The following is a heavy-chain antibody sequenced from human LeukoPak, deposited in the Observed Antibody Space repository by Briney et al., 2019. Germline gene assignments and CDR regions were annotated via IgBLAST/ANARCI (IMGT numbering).Heavy chain of an antibody. CDR3: ARSFYGHDPYYCYMDV. J-gene: IGHJ6*03. D-gene: IGHD2-2*01. CDR1: GFTFSNYA. V-gene: IGHV3-7*01. CDR2: IKEDGSEK. Sequence: GGSLRLPCAASGFTFSNYAMSWVRQAPGKGLEWVATIKEDGSEKYYVDSVKGRFTISRENAKNSLYLQMNSLRAEDTAVYYCARSFYGHDPYYCYMDVWGKGTTVTVSS.